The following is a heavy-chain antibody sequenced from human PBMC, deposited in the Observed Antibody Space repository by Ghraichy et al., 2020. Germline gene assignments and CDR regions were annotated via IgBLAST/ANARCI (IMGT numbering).Heavy chain of an antibody. D-gene: IGHD2-2*01. CDR2: INPSGGST. CDR3: ARDLSPAERYCSSTSCYAPYYYYMDV. V-gene: IGHV1-46*01. CDR1: GYTFTSYY. Sequence: ASVKVSCKASGYTFTSYYMHWVRQAPGQGLEWMGIINPSGGSTSYAQKFQGRVTMTRDTSTSTVYMELSSLRSEDTAVYYCARDLSPAERYCSSTSCYAPYYYYMDVWGKGTTVTVSS. J-gene: IGHJ6*03.